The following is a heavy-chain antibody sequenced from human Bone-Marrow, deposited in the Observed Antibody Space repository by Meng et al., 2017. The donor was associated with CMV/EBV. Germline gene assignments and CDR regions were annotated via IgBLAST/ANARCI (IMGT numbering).Heavy chain of an antibody. CDR1: GYTFTDYY. V-gene: IGHV1-2*02. Sequence: ASVKVSCKASGYTFTDYYMHWVRQAPGQGLEWMGWINPNSAGTNYAQRFQGRVTMTRDTSISTAYMELSRLTSDDTAVHYCARDGGGYDFWSGYPPGWFDPWGQGTLVTVSS. CDR3: ARDGGGYDFWSGYPPGWFDP. CDR2: INPNSAGT. J-gene: IGHJ5*02. D-gene: IGHD3-3*01.